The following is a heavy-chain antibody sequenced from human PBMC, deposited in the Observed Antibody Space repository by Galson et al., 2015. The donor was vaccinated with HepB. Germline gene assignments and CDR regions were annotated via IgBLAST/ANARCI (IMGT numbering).Heavy chain of an antibody. D-gene: IGHD3-22*01. J-gene: IGHJ3*02. CDR1: GFTFSSYE. V-gene: IGHV3-48*03. CDR3: AREMAAEFNYYDSSGYFWGGAFDI. Sequence: SLRLSCAASGFTFSSYEMNWVRQAPGKGLEWVSYISSSGSTIYYADSVKGRFTISRDNAKNSLYLQMNSLRAEDTAVYYCAREMAAEFNYYDSSGYFWGGAFDIWGQGTMATVSS. CDR2: ISSSGSTI.